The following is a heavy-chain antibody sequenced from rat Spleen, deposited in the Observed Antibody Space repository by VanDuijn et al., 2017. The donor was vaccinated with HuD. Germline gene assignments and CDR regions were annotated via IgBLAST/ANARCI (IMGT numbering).Heavy chain of an antibody. Sequence: EVQLVESGGGLVQPGRSMKLSCAASGFTFSNYYMAWVRQAPTKGLEWVASISTGGGSTHYPDSVKGRFTISRDNAKNTLYLQMDSLRSEDTATYYCARRHYGYTDYFDYWGQGVMVTVSS. J-gene: IGHJ2*01. CDR3: ARRHYGYTDYFDY. D-gene: IGHD1-11*01. CDR2: ISTGGGST. CDR1: GFTFSNYY. V-gene: IGHV5-25*01.